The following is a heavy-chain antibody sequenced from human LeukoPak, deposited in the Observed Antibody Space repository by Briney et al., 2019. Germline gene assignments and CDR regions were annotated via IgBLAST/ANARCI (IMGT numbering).Heavy chain of an antibody. CDR2: VYHSGST. Sequence: PSETLSLTCAVSGYSISSGYYWGWIRQPPGKRLEWIGSVYHSGSTYYNPSLKSRVTTSVDTSKNQFSLKLSSVTAADTAIFYCARHGTYSCASGSAGFEYWGQGTLITVSS. CDR1: GYSISSGYY. J-gene: IGHJ4*02. D-gene: IGHD3-10*01. V-gene: IGHV4-38-2*01. CDR3: ARHGTYSCASGSAGFEY.